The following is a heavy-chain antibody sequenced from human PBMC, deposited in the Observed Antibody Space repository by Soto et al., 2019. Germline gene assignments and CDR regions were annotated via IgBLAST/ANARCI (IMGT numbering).Heavy chain of an antibody. V-gene: IGHV3-74*01. D-gene: IGHD3-16*01. Sequence: GGSLRLSCAASGFTFSSYWMHWVRQAPGKGLVWVSRINSDGSSTSYADSVKGRFTISRDNAKNTLYLQMNSLRAEDTAVYYCARVRPTFHYYYYYYMDVWGKGTTVTVSS. J-gene: IGHJ6*03. CDR2: INSDGSST. CDR3: ARVRPTFHYYYYYYMDV. CDR1: GFTFSSYW.